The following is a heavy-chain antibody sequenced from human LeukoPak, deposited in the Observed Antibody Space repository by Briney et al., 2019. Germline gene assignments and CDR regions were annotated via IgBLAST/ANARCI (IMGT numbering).Heavy chain of an antibody. V-gene: IGHV3-15*01. Sequence: GGSLRLSCAASGFTFSNAWMSWVRQAPGKGLEWVGRIKSKTDGGTTDYAAPVKGRFTISRDDSKNTLYLQMNSLKTEDTAVYYCTPARYSYGLDYWGQGTLVTVSS. CDR3: TPARYSYGLDY. J-gene: IGHJ4*02. CDR1: GFTFSNAW. D-gene: IGHD5-18*01. CDR2: IKSKTDGGTT.